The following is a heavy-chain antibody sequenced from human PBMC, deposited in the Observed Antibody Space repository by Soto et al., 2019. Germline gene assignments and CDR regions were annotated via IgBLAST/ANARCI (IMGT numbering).Heavy chain of an antibody. D-gene: IGHD5-18*01. CDR2: INAGNGNT. J-gene: IGHJ6*02. CDR3: ATGYSYVPYYYYGMDV. CDR1: GYTFTSYA. Sequence: ASVKVSCKASGYTFTSYAMHWVRQAPGQRLEWMGWINAGNGNTKYSQKFQGRVTITRDTSASTAYMELSSLRSEDTAVYYCATGYSYVPYYYYGMDVWGQGTTVTVSS. V-gene: IGHV1-3*01.